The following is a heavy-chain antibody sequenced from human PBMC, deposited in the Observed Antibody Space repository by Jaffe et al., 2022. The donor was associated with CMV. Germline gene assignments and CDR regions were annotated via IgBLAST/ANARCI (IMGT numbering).Heavy chain of an antibody. CDR3: ARHDYGDYGVVPGFDL. J-gene: IGHJ4*02. D-gene: IGHD4-17*01. V-gene: IGHV4-39*01. CDR1: GGSISTYNFY. CDR2: IYYSGST. Sequence: QLQLQESGPGLVKPSETLSLTCTVSGGSISTYNFYWGWIRQPPGKGLEWIGSIYYSGSTYYNPSLKSRISISVDTSRNQFSLKLSSVTAADTAVFYCARHDYGDYGVVPGFDLWGQGTLVTVSS.